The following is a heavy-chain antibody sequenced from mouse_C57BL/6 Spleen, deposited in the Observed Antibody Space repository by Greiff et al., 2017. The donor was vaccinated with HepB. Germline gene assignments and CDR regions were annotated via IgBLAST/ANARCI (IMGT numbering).Heavy chain of an antibody. CDR3: TTSYYGSSDYAMDY. D-gene: IGHD1-1*01. V-gene: IGHV14-1*01. J-gene: IGHJ4*01. CDR1: GFNIKDYY. CDR2: IDPEDGDT. Sequence: EVKLVESGAELVRPGASVKLSCTASGFNIKDYYMHWVKQRPEQGLEWIGRIDPEDGDTEYAPKFQGKATMTADTSSNTAYLQLSSLTSEDTAVYYCTTSYYGSSDYAMDYWGQGTSVTVSS.